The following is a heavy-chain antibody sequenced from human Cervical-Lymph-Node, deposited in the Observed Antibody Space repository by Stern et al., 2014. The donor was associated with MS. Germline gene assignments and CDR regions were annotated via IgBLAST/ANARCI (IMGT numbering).Heavy chain of an antibody. J-gene: IGHJ4*02. D-gene: IGHD6-19*01. CDR3: ARHALGSRVAGIFFFDY. V-gene: IGHV4-39*01. CDR1: GGSISSSSYY. Sequence: QLQLQESGPGLVKPSETLSLTYTVSGGSISSSSYYWGWIRQPPGKGLEWIGSIYYSGSTYYNPSLTSRVTISVDTFKNQFFLMLISVTAADTAVYYCARHALGSRVAGIFFFDYWGQGTLVTVSS. CDR2: IYYSGST.